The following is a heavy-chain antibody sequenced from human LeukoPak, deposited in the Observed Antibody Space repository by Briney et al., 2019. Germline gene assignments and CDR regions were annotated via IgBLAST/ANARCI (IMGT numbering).Heavy chain of an antibody. J-gene: IGHJ4*02. D-gene: IGHD3-22*01. CDR2: IYYSGST. CDR1: GGSISSSSYY. V-gene: IGHV4-39*01. CDR3: ASLPHYYDSSGYYHPDGY. Sequence: SETLSLTCTVSGGSISSSSYYWGWIRQPPGKGLEWIGSIYYSGSTYYNPSLKSRVTISVDTSKNQFSLKLSSVTAADTAVYYCASLPHYYDSSGYYHPDGYWGQGTLVTVSS.